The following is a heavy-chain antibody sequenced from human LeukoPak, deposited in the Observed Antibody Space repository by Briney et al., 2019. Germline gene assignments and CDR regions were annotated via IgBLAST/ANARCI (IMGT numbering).Heavy chain of an antibody. J-gene: IGHJ4*02. V-gene: IGHV4-4*07. CDR2: IYTSGST. D-gene: IGHD6-13*01. CDR3: ARAPYGGTGYSSSWYDY. CDR1: GGSISSYY. Sequence: SSETLSLTCTVSGGSISSYYWSWIRQPAGKGLEWIGRIYTSGSTNYNPSLKSRVTMSVDTSRNQFSLKPSSVTAADTAVYYCARAPYGGTGYSSSWYDYWGQGTLVTVSS.